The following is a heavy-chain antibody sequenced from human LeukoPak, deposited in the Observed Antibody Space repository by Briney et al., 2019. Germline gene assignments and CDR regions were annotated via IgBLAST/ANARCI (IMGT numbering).Heavy chain of an antibody. D-gene: IGHD1-26*01. CDR1: GFTLSSYA. Sequence: GGSLRLSCAASGFTLSSYAMHWVRQAPGKGLEWVAVIWYDGSNKYYADSVKGRFTISRDNSKNTLYLQMNSLRAEDTAVYYCAKDREWELTYFDYWGQGTLVTVSS. CDR2: IWYDGSNK. J-gene: IGHJ4*02. V-gene: IGHV3-30*07. CDR3: AKDREWELTYFDY.